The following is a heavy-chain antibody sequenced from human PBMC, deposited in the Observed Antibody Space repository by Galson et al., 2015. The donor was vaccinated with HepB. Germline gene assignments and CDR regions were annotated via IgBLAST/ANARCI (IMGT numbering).Heavy chain of an antibody. CDR3: ARDRGFYDSSGPFDY. CDR2: IYYSGNT. V-gene: IGHV4-31*03. Sequence: TLSLTCTVSGGSIRSGGNYWSWHRQHPGKGLEWIGYIYYSGNTYYNPSLKSRVIISVDTSKNQFSLKLSSVTAADTAVYFCARDRGFYDSSGPFDYWGQGTLVTVSS. CDR1: GGSIRSGGNY. J-gene: IGHJ4*02. D-gene: IGHD3-22*01.